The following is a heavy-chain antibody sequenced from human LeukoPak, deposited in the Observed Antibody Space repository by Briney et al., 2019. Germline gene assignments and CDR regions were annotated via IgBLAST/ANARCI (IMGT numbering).Heavy chain of an antibody. Sequence: SETLSLTCTVSGGSISSYYWSWLRQPPGKGLEWIGYIYYSGSTNYNPSLKSRVTISVDTSKNQFSLKLSSVSAADTPVYYCARGTYYYDSSGYHWGQGTLVTVSS. CDR3: ARGTYYYDSSGYH. CDR1: GGSISSYY. CDR2: IYYSGST. D-gene: IGHD3-22*01. V-gene: IGHV4-59*01. J-gene: IGHJ5*02.